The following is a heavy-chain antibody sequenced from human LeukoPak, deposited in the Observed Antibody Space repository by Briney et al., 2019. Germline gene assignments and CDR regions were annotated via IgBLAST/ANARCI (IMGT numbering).Heavy chain of an antibody. J-gene: IGHJ3*02. CDR3: AMRDRGYGLDI. CDR1: GFSLSTYD. V-gene: IGHV3-23*02. Sequence: AGSLRLTCAASGFSLSTYDYSGCRQPPPKELHWVTIINYVGDITIYDDSLKGRFTISRDNSKNTFYLQMNTLTVADTAVYYFAMRDRGYGLDIWGQGTMVSVCS. D-gene: IGHD3-10*01. CDR2: INYVGDIT.